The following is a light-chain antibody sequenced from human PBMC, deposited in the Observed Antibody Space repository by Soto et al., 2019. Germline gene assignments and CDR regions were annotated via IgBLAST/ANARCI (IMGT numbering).Light chain of an antibody. V-gene: IGKV1-39*01. CDR2: GVS. CDR1: QSISGY. J-gene: IGKJ1*01. Sequence: DIQMTQSPSSLSASVGDRVTITCRASQSISGYLSWYQQTPGKAPRLLIYGVSTLHSGVPSRFSGSGSGTDFTLTISSLQPEDFATYYCQQSYRVRTFGQGTKVEIK. CDR3: QQSYRVRT.